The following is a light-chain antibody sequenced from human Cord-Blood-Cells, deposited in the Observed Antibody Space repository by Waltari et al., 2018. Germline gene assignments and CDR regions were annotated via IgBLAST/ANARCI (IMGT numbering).Light chain of an antibody. V-gene: IGKV1-39*01. J-gene: IGKJ1*01. CDR2: AAS. Sequence: DIQMTQSPSSLSASVGDRVTITCRASQSISSYLNWYQQKPGKAPKLLIYAASSLQRGVPSRFRGSGSGPDFTLTISSLQPEDFATYYCQQSYSTPWTFGQGTKVEIK. CDR3: QQSYSTPWT. CDR1: QSISSY.